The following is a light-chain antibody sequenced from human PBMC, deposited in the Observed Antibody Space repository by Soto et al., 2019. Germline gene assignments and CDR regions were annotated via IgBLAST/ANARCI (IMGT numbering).Light chain of an antibody. J-gene: IGKJ2*03. Sequence: EIVMTQSPDTLSVSPGDTATLSCRSSQNIHINLAWYQQKPGQPPTLLIYGVTARAPGVPAGSIGGGYGTDFALPLRSLKLGVFGVFYCQRYEGWRRSFGMGTKVEIQ. CDR3: QRYEGWRRS. V-gene: IGKV3-15*01. CDR2: GVT. CDR1: QNIHIN.